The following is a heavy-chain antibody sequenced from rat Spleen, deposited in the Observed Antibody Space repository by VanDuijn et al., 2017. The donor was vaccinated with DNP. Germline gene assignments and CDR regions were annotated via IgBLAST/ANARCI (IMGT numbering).Heavy chain of an antibody. Sequence: EVQLVESGGGLVQPGRSMKLSCAASGFTFSSFPMAWVRQAPTKGLEWVATISTSGGSTYYRDSVKGRFTISRDNAKSTLYLQMNSLRSEDTATYYCTRGGINWDYFDYWGQGVMVTVSS. CDR2: ISTSGGST. CDR3: TRGGINWDYFDY. V-gene: IGHV5-46*01. J-gene: IGHJ2*01. D-gene: IGHD5-1*01. CDR1: GFTFSSFP.